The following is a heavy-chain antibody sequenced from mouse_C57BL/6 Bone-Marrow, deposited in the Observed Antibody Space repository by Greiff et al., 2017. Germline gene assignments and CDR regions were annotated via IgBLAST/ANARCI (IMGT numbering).Heavy chain of an antibody. D-gene: IGHD1-1*01. CDR3: ARSRYYGSRRYFDV. Sequence: VMLVESGAELVKPGASVKISCKASGYAFSSYWMNWVKQRPGKGLEWIGQIYPGDGDTNYNGKFKGKATLTADKSSSTAYMQLSSLTSEDSAVYFCARSRYYGSRRYFDVWGTGTTVTVSS. V-gene: IGHV1-80*01. CDR2: IYPGDGDT. CDR1: GYAFSSYW. J-gene: IGHJ1*03.